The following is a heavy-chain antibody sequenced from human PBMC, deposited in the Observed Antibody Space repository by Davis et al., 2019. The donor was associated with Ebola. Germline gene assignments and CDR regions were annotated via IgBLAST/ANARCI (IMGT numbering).Heavy chain of an antibody. CDR1: GFTFSDYY. CDR2: ISGSGGST. J-gene: IGHJ3*02. CDR3: AMEQWLGTDAFDI. V-gene: IGHV3-23*01. Sequence: PGGSLRLSCAASGFTFSDYYMSWIRQAPGKGLEWVSAISGSGGSTYYADSVKGRFTISRDNSKNTLYLQMNSLRAEDTAVYYCAMEQWLGTDAFDIWGQGTMVTVSS. D-gene: IGHD6-19*01.